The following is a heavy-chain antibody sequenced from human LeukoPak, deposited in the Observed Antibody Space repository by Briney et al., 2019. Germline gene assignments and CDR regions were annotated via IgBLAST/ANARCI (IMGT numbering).Heavy chain of an antibody. D-gene: IGHD3-10*01. Sequence: PGGSLRLSCAASGFTFSDYYMSWIRQARGKGLEWASYISSSGSTIYYADSVKVRFTISRDNAKNSLYLQMNSLRAEDTAVYYCARDGDYYGSGSYYNEVYYFDYWGQGTLVTVSS. CDR2: ISSSGSTI. CDR1: GFTFSDYY. J-gene: IGHJ4*02. CDR3: ARDGDYYGSGSYYNEVYYFDY. V-gene: IGHV3-11*04.